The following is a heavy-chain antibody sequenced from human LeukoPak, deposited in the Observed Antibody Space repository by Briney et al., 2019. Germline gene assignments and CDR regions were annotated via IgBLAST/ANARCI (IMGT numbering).Heavy chain of an antibody. V-gene: IGHV3-23*01. J-gene: IGHJ4*02. CDR2: ISGSGGST. Sequence: ISGSGGSTYYAYSVKGRFTISRDNSKNTLYLQMNSLRAEDTAVYYCAKRGDFWSGYCIDYWGQGTLVTVSS. D-gene: IGHD3-3*01. CDR3: AKRGDFWSGYCIDY.